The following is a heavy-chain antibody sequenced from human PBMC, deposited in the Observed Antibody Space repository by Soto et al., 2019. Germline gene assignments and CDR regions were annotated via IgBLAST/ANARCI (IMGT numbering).Heavy chain of an antibody. V-gene: IGHV2-5*02. CDR1: GFSLSTSGVG. CDR2: IYWDDDK. J-gene: IGHJ5*02. D-gene: IGHD2-2*01. CDR3: AHAYCSSTSCYPGHWFDP. Sequence: QITLKESGPTLVKPTQTLTLTCTFSGFSLSTSGVGVGWIRQPPGKALEWLALIYWDDDKRYSPSLKSRLTITKDTSKNQVVLTMTNMDPVYTATYYCAHAYCSSTSCYPGHWFDPWGQGTLVTVSS.